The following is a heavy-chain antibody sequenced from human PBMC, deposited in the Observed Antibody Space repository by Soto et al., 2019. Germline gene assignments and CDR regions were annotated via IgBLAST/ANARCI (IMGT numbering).Heavy chain of an antibody. Sequence: EVRLLEAGGGLKQPGGSLRLSCAASGFTFKESAMNWVRQAPGKGLEWVASISDTGASTWYAESVRGRLSISRDNSKNTLYLQMTSLRGEDPAVYYCAKGRGGGWAWYFATWGQGTLVTVSS. V-gene: IGHV3-23*01. CDR2: ISDTGAST. CDR1: GFTFKESA. J-gene: IGHJ4*02. CDR3: AKGRGGGWAWYFAT. D-gene: IGHD6-19*01.